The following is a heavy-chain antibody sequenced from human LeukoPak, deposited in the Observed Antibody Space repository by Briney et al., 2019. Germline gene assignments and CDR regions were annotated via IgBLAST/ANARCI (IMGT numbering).Heavy chain of an antibody. CDR2: IKQDGSEK. V-gene: IGHV3-7*01. D-gene: IGHD6-19*01. CDR3: ARDLRSGGWYYFDY. CDR1: GFTFSGYW. Sequence: GGSLRLSCAASGFTFSGYWMNWVRQAPGKGLEWVANIKQDGSEKYYVDSVKGRFTISRDNAENPLYLQMNSLRAEDTAVYYCARDLRSGGWYYFDYWGQGTLVTVSS. J-gene: IGHJ4*02.